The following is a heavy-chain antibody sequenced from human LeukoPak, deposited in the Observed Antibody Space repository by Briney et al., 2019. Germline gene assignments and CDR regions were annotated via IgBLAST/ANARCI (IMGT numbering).Heavy chain of an antibody. Sequence: GGSLRLSCAASGFTFSNYGMHWVRQAPGKGLEWVAFIRYDGNNKYYADSVKGRFTISRDNSKNTLYLQMNSLRAEDTAVYYCAKGGTGLDYWGQGTLVTVSS. D-gene: IGHD6-25*01. CDR3: AKGGTGLDY. CDR2: IRYDGNNK. V-gene: IGHV3-30*02. CDR1: GFTFSNYG. J-gene: IGHJ4*02.